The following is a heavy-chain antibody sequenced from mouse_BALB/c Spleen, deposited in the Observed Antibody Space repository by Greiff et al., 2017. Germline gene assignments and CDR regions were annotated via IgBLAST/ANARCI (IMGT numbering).Heavy chain of an antibody. CDR2: ISTYYGDA. J-gene: IGHJ3*01. CDR1: GYTFTDYA. Sequence: QVQLQQSGAELVRPGVSVKISCKGSGYTFTDYAMHWVKQSHAKSLEWIGVISTYYGDASYNQKFKGKATMTVDKSSSTAYMELARLTSEDSAIYYCARAYYGKTGFAYWGQGTLVTVSA. D-gene: IGHD2-10*01. V-gene: IGHV1S137*01. CDR3: ARAYYGKTGFAY.